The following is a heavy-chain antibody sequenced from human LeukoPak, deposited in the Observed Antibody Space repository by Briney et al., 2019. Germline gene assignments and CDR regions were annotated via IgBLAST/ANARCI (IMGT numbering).Heavy chain of an antibody. J-gene: IGHJ5*02. CDR3: TRGLGVGATNWFDP. CDR2: IIPIFGTA. CDR1: GGTFSSYA. D-gene: IGHD1-26*01. Sequence: SVKVSCKASGGTFSSYAISWVRQAPGQGLEWMGGIIPIFGTANYAQKFQGRVTITADESTSTAYMELSSLRSEDTAVYYCTRGLGVGATNWFDPWGQGTLVTVSS. V-gene: IGHV1-69*13.